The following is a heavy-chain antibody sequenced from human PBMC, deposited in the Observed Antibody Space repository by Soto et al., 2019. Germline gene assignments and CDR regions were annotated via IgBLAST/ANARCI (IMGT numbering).Heavy chain of an antibody. V-gene: IGHV3-33*01. CDR3: ARQGGWFVFEM. CDR2: IWYDGSDE. J-gene: IGHJ3*02. CDR1: GFTFSRYG. Sequence: QVQVVESGGGVVQPGRSLRLSCAASGFTFSRYGMAWVRQAPGKGLEWLSFIWYDGSDEFYADSVKGRFTIYRDNSKNTLFLQMNSLTAEDTAVYYCARQGGWFVFEMWGQGTLVTVSS. D-gene: IGHD6-19*01.